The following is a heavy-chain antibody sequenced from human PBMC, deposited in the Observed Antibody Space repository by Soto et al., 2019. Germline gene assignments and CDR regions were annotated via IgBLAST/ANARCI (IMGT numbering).Heavy chain of an antibody. D-gene: IGHD5-18*01. CDR3: ARGASTAMVTYPFDY. CDR1: GGSISSYY. Sequence: SETLSLTCTVSGGSISSYYWSWIRQPPGKGLEWIGYIYYSGSTNYNPSLKSRVTISVDTSKNQFSLKLSSVTAADTAVYYCARGASTAMVTYPFDYWGQGTLVTVSS. J-gene: IGHJ4*02. CDR2: IYYSGST. V-gene: IGHV4-59*01.